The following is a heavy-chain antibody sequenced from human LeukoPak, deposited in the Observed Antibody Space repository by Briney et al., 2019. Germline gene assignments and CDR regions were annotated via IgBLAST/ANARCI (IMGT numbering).Heavy chain of an antibody. V-gene: IGHV3-30*04. D-gene: IGHD3-10*01. CDR2: ISYDGSNK. CDR3: ARGAVYGSGVIFDI. Sequence: AGRSLRLSCAASGFTFSSYAMHWVRQAPGKGLEWVAVISYDGSNKYYADPVKGRFTISRDNSKNTLYLQMNSLRAEDRAVYYCARGAVYGSGVIFDIWGQGTMVTVYS. J-gene: IGHJ3*02. CDR1: GFTFSSYA.